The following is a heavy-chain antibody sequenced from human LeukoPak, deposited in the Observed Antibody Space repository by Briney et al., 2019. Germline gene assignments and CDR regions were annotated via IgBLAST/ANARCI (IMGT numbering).Heavy chain of an antibody. D-gene: IGHD1-26*01. V-gene: IGHV1-18*01. Sequence: GASVKVSCKASGGTFSNYAISWVRQAPGQGPEWVGWISAYNGKTNYAQKLQGRVTMTTDTPTSTAYMELRSLTSDDTAVYYCAREVGATLGFDPWGQGTLVIVSS. CDR3: AREVGATLGFDP. CDR2: ISAYNGKT. CDR1: GGTFSNYA. J-gene: IGHJ5*02.